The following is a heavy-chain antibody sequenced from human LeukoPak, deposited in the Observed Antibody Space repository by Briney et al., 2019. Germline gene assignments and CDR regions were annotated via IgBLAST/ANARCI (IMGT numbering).Heavy chain of an antibody. CDR2: VDGDGSTT. D-gene: IGHD2-21*01. CDR3: ARPQHGDLYAFDI. J-gene: IGHJ3*02. V-gene: IGHV3-74*01. Sequence: PGGSLRLSCAASGFTFTSYWMHWVRQAPGKGLVWVSRVDGDGSTTTYADSVKGRFTISRDNAKNTLYLQMNSLRAEDTAVYYCARPQHGDLYAFDIWAQGKMVTVFS. CDR1: GFTFTSYW.